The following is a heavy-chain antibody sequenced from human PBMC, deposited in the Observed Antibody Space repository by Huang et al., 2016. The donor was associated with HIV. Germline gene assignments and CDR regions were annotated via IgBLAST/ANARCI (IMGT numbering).Heavy chain of an antibody. D-gene: IGHD3-22*01. CDR1: GGSISSGGSY. J-gene: IGHJ1*01. V-gene: IGHV4-30-4*08. CDR2: IYYSGST. Sequence: QVHLQESGPGLVKPSQTLSLTCTVSGGSISSGGSYWTWLRQPPGKGLEWIGYIYYSGSTDYNPSLKSRVTISVDTSKNQFSLKVTSMTAADTAVYYCGRFSYYSDSTISQYLQLWGQGALVTVSS. CDR3: GRFSYYSDSTISQYLQL.